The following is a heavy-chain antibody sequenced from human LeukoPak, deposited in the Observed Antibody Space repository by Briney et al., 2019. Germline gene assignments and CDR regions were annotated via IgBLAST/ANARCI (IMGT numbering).Heavy chain of an antibody. Sequence: SETLSLTCTVSGGSISSRYWTWIRQSPGKGLEWIGYIYYSGSTNYNPSLKSRVTISVDTSKNQLSLKLSSVTAADTAVYYCARGGSYVDYWGQGTLVTVSS. CDR1: GGSISSRY. J-gene: IGHJ4*02. CDR2: IYYSGST. D-gene: IGHD1-26*01. V-gene: IGHV4-59*11. CDR3: ARGGSYVDY.